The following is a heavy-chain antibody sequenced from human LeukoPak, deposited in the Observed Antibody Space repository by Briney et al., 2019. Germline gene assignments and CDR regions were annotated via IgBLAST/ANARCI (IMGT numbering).Heavy chain of an antibody. V-gene: IGHV3-53*01. D-gene: IGHD3-22*01. CDR3: ARDYYDKFDP. J-gene: IGHJ5*02. CDR1: GFTVSSNY. Sequence: GGSLRLSCAASGFTVSSNYMSWVRQAPGKGLEWVSVIYSGGSTYYADSVKGRFTISRDNSKNALYLQMNSLRAEDTAVYYCARDYYDKFDPWGQGTLVTVSS. CDR2: IYSGGST.